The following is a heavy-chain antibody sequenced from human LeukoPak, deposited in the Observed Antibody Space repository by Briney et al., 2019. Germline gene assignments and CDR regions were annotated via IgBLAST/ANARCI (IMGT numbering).Heavy chain of an antibody. CDR2: IDPSDSYT. D-gene: IGHD6-19*01. Sequence: GESLKISCKGSGYSFTSYWISRVRQMPGKGLEWMGRIDPSDSYTNYSPSFQGHVTISADKSISTAYLQWSSLKASDTAMYYCARLSSKQWLVHPVDYWGQGTLVTVSS. CDR3: ARLSSKQWLVHPVDY. CDR1: GYSFTSYW. V-gene: IGHV5-10-1*01. J-gene: IGHJ4*02.